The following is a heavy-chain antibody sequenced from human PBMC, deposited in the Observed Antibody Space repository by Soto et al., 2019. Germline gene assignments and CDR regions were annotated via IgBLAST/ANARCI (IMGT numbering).Heavy chain of an antibody. J-gene: IGHJ4*02. CDR3: ARDSFSGXYYDRSGYGVXY. D-gene: IGHD3-22*01. CDR1: GFTVSSNY. Sequence: GGSLRLSCAASGFTVSSNYMSWVRQAPGKGLEWVSVIYSGGSTYYADSVKGRFTISRHNSKNTLYLQMNSLRAEDTAVYYCARDSFSGXYYDRSGYGVXYWGQGTLVXVSS. CDR2: IYSGGST. V-gene: IGHV3-53*04.